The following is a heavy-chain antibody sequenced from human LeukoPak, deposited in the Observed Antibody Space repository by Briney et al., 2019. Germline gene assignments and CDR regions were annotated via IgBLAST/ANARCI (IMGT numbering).Heavy chain of an antibody. J-gene: IGHJ3*02. Sequence: PGGSLRLSCAASGFTFSSYSMNWVRQAPGKGLEWVSSISSSSSYIYYADSVKGRFTISRDNAKNSLYMQMNSLRAEDTAVYYCARDSQLWLCDAFDIWGQGTMVTVSS. CDR1: GFTFSSYS. V-gene: IGHV3-21*01. CDR3: ARDSQLWLCDAFDI. CDR2: ISSSSSYI. D-gene: IGHD5-18*01.